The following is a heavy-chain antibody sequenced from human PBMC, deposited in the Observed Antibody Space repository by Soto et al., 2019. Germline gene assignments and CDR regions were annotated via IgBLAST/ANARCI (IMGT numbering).Heavy chain of an antibody. CDR1: GGSVSSGSYY. Sequence: SETLSLTCTVSGGSVSSGSYYWSWIRQPPGKGLEWIGYIYYSGSTNYNPSLKSRVTISVDTSKNQFSLKLSSVTAADMAVYYCARDSCSGGSCYSPLVAFDIWGQGTMVTVSS. CDR3: ARDSCSGGSCYSPLVAFDI. J-gene: IGHJ3*02. CDR2: IYYSGST. V-gene: IGHV4-61*01. D-gene: IGHD2-15*01.